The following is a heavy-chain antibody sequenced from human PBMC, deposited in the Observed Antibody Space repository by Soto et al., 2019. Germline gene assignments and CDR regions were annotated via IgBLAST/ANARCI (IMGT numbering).Heavy chain of an antibody. D-gene: IGHD1-26*01. CDR3: ARENGILGDTTAFEY. J-gene: IGHJ4*02. Sequence: EVHLVESGGGLVKPGGCLRLSCAASGFTFSTYNMNWVRQAPGKGLEWVSGINGRGNYIYYADSVKGRFTISRDNAKNSLYLEKNRLRDEVPAVYYCARENGILGDTTAFEYWGQGTPVTVSS. CDR2: INGRGNYI. V-gene: IGHV3-21*03. CDR1: GFTFSTYN.